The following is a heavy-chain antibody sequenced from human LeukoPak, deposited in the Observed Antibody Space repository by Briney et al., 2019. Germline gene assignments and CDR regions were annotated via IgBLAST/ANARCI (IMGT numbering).Heavy chain of an antibody. CDR1: GYTFTGYY. J-gene: IGHJ4*02. V-gene: IGHV1-2*02. Sequence: GASVKVSRKASGYTFTGYYMHWVRQAPGQGLEWMGWINPNSGGTNYAQKFQGRVTMTRDTSISTAYMELSRLRSDDTAVYYCAREMGELAYFDYWGQGTLVTVSS. CDR3: AREMGELAYFDY. D-gene: IGHD1-7*01. CDR2: INPNSGGT.